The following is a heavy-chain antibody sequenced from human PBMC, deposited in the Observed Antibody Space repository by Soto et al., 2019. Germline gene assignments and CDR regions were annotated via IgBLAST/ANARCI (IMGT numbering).Heavy chain of an antibody. CDR1: GNTFTDYY. D-gene: IGHD1-26*01. CDR2: VDREDGKS. J-gene: IGHJ4*02. Sequence: EVQLVQSGAEVKKPGATVKISCTASGNTFTDYYINWVQQAPGKGLEWMGFVDREDGKSKYAENCQGRVAITADTSTATAYMELSSLRSEDTAVYFCAIIVGATTIDYWGQGTLVTVSS. CDR3: AIIVGATTIDY. V-gene: IGHV1-69-2*01.